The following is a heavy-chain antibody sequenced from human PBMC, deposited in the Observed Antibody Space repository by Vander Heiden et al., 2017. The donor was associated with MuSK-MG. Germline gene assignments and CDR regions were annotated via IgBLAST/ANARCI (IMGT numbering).Heavy chain of an antibody. CDR3: ARAHCSSTSCYAYNWFDP. CDR2: IIPILGIA. Sequence: QVQLVQSGAEVKKPGSSVKVSCKASGGTFSSYPISWVRQAPGQGLEWMGRIIPILGIANYAQKFQGRVTITADKSTSTAYMELSSLRSEDTAVYYCARAHCSSTSCYAYNWFDPWGQGTLVTVSS. V-gene: IGHV1-69*04. D-gene: IGHD2-2*01. CDR1: GGTFSSYP. J-gene: IGHJ5*02.